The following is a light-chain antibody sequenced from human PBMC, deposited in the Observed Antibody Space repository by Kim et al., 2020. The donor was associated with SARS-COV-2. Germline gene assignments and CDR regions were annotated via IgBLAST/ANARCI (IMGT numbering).Light chain of an antibody. V-gene: IGKV3-20*01. CDR3: QQYATSPRT. J-gene: IGKJ2*01. Sequence: LSPGERVTLACRASQSVGKNYLAWYQQTPGQAPRLLIYDASNRATGIPDRFSGSGSGTDFTVTISRLEPEDFAVYYCQQYATSPRTFGQGTKLEI. CDR2: DAS. CDR1: QSVGKNY.